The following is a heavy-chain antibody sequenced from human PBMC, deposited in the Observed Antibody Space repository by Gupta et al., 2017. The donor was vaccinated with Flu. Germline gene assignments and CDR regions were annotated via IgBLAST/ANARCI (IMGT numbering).Heavy chain of an antibody. CDR3: ERGGYDYNNPGADSYYYYLDV. D-gene: IGHD4-4*01. Sequence: VRQAPGKGLVWVSRMKSDGRSTNYADSVKGRCTTTRDNAKNTLYLQMNSLRAEEKDAYYCERGGYDYNNPGADSYYYYLDVWGKGTTVTVSS. V-gene: IGHV3-74*01. CDR2: MKSDGRST. J-gene: IGHJ6*03.